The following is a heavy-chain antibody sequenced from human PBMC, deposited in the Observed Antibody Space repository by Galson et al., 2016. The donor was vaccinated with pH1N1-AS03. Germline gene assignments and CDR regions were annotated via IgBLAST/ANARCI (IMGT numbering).Heavy chain of an antibody. Sequence: SLRLSCAASGFTINNNYMSWVRQAPGKGLEWVSVIYGGGDTFYADSVKGRFTISRDNSKNTVYLQMNSLIVEETAVYYCAREPWGSTQGEYWGQGTLVTVSS. CDR3: AREPWGSTQGEY. V-gene: IGHV3-53*01. D-gene: IGHD3-16*01. CDR2: IYGGGDT. J-gene: IGHJ4*02. CDR1: GFTINNNY.